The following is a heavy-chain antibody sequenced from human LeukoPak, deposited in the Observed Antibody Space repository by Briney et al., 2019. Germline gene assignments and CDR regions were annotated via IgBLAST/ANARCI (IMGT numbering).Heavy chain of an antibody. CDR2: IKEDGSEK. Sequence: PGGSLRLSCAVSGFTLSSYWMTWVRQAPGKGLEWVASIKEDGSEKYYEDSVKGRFTISRDNAKNSLYLQMNSLRAEDTAVYYCARDHHPSYYLPDYWGQGTLVTVSS. CDR1: GFTLSSYW. CDR3: ARDHHPSYYLPDY. D-gene: IGHD1-26*01. V-gene: IGHV3-7*04. J-gene: IGHJ4*02.